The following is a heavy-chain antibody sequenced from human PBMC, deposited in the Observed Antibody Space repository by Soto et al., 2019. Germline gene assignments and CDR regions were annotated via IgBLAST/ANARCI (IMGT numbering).Heavy chain of an antibody. V-gene: IGHV4-34*01. D-gene: IGHD2-2*02. CDR2: INHSGST. J-gene: IGHJ5*02. CDR1: GGSFSGYY. CDR3: ARDLIVVVPAAIMASRRQNWFDP. Sequence: SETLSLTCAVYGGSFSGYYWSWIRQPPGKGLEWIGEINHSGSTNYNPSLKSRVTISVDTSKNQFSLKLSSVTAADTAVYYCARDLIVVVPAAIMASRRQNWFDPWGQGTLVTVSS.